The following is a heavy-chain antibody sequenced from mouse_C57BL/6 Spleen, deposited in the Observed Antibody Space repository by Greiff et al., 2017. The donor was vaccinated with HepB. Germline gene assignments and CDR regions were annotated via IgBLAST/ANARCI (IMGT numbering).Heavy chain of an antibody. CDR1: GYTFTTYP. D-gene: IGHD2-4*01. CDR2: FHPYNDDT. J-gene: IGHJ4*01. CDR3: ARKNYDRYYAMDY. Sequence: QVQLKESGAELVKPGASVKMSCKASGYTFTTYPIEWMKQNHGKSLEWIGNFHPYNDDTKYNEKFKGKATLTVEKSSSTVYLELSRLTSDDSAVYYCARKNYDRYYAMDYWGQGTSVTVSS. V-gene: IGHV1-47*01.